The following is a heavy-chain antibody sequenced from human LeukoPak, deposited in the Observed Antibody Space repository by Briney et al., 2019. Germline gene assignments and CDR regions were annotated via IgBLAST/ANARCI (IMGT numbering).Heavy chain of an antibody. D-gene: IGHD4-11*01. CDR3: ARPLNDYTFDY. V-gene: IGHV1-2*02. Sequence: ASVKVSCKASGYTSTGYNMHWVRQAPGQGLEWMGWINPNNGGTIYAQKFRGRVTMTRDTSISTAYMELSSLRSDDTAVYYCARPLNDYTFDYWGQGTLVTVSS. CDR2: INPNNGGT. J-gene: IGHJ4*02. CDR1: GYTSTGYN.